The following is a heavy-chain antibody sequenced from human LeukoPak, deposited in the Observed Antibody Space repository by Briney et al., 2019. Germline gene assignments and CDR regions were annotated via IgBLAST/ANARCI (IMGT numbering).Heavy chain of an antibody. J-gene: IGHJ4*02. D-gene: IGHD3-10*01. V-gene: IGHV1-2*02. CDR2: INPNSGGT. Sequence: GASVKVSCKASGYTFTGYYMHWVRQAPGQGLEWMGWINPNSGGTNYAQKFQGRVTMTRDTSISTAYMELSRLRSDDTAVYYCARSSRHGSGKSEIDYWGQGTLVTVSS. CDR1: GYTFTGYY. CDR3: ARSSRHGSGKSEIDY.